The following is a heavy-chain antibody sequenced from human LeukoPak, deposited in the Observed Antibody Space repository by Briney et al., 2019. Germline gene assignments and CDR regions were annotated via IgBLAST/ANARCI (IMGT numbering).Heavy chain of an antibody. D-gene: IGHD3-22*01. Sequence: GGSLRLSCAASGFTFSSYAMSWVRQAPGKGLEWVSTSGDSTYYADSVKGRFTISRDNSKNTLYLQMKSLRAEDTAVYYCAKYVWDSSAYDGFGIWGQGTMVTVSS. J-gene: IGHJ3*02. CDR1: GFTFSSYA. V-gene: IGHV3-23*01. CDR3: AKYVWDSSAYDGFGI. CDR2: SGDST.